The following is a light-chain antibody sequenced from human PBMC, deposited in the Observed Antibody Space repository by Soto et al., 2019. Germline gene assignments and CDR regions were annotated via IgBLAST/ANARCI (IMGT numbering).Light chain of an antibody. V-gene: IGKV1-5*01. CDR2: DVS. CDR3: QQYYSMWT. Sequence: DIQMTQSPSALSAPVGDTVTMTCRASRSVSTWVAWFQQKSGKGPTLLILDVSSLKGGVPSRFSGSGSGTEFTLTISDLQPDDFATYYCQQYYSMWTCGQRTRVEV. J-gene: IGKJ1*01. CDR1: RSVSTW.